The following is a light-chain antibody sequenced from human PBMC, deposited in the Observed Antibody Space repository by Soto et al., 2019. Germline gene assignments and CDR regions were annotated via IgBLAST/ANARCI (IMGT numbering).Light chain of an antibody. Sequence: QSALTQPASVSGSPGQSITLSCTGTSSDVGGYKYVSWYQQHPGKAPKLMIYDVSNRPSGVSNRFSGSKSGNTASLTISGLQAEDEADYYCNSYTSIRPFSYVVGTGTKLTVL. J-gene: IGLJ1*01. V-gene: IGLV2-14*01. CDR1: SSDVGGYKY. CDR3: NSYTSIRPFSYV. CDR2: DVS.